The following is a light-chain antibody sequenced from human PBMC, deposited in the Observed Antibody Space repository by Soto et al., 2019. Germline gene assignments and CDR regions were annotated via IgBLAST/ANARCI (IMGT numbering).Light chain of an antibody. Sequence: QSVLTQPASVSGSPGQSIAISCTGTSSDVGRYDYVSWYQHHPGKAPKLIIHEVSNRPSGVSDRFSGSKSVNTASLPISRLQADGEADYYCSAHTTHNPRVFGTGTKVAV. J-gene: IGLJ1*01. CDR3: SAHTTHNPRV. V-gene: IGLV2-14*01. CDR2: EVS. CDR1: SSDVGRYDY.